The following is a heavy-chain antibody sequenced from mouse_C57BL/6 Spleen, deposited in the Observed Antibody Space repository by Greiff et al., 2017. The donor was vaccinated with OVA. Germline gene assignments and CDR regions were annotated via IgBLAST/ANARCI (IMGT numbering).Heavy chain of an antibody. CDR1: GYTFTDYE. CDR2: IDPETGGT. CDR3: VNWDGGYGYFDV. D-gene: IGHD4-1*01. Sequence: QVQLKQSGAELVRPGASVTLSCKASGYTFTDYEMHWVKQTPVHGLEWIGAIDPETGGTAYNQKFKGKAILTADKSSSTAYMELRSLTSEDSAVYYSVNWDGGYGYFDVWGTGTTVTVSS. J-gene: IGHJ1*03. V-gene: IGHV1-15*01.